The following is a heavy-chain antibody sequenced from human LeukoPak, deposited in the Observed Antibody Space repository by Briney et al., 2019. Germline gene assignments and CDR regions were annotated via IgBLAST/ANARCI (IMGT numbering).Heavy chain of an antibody. CDR1: GGSISSYY. V-gene: IGHV4-4*07. Sequence: KPSETLSLTCTVSGGSISSYYWSWIRQPAGRGLEWIGRIYSSGSTNYNPSLRSRMSMSVDTSKNQFSLRLRSVTAADTAVYYCARDSIAARPRGWFDPWGQGTLVTVSS. D-gene: IGHD6-6*01. CDR3: ARDSIAARPRGWFDP. CDR2: IYSSGST. J-gene: IGHJ5*02.